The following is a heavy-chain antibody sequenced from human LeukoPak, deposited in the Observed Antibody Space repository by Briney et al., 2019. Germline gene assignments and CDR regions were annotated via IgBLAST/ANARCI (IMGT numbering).Heavy chain of an antibody. V-gene: IGHV3-23*01. Sequence: PGGSLRLSCAASGFTFSSYAMSWVRQAPGKGPEWVSAISGSGGSTYYADSVKGRFTISRDNSKNTLYLQMNSLRAEDTAVYYCAKARKGDTRAFDYWGQGTLVTVSS. D-gene: IGHD3-16*01. CDR2: ISGSGGST. J-gene: IGHJ4*02. CDR3: AKARKGDTRAFDY. CDR1: GFTFSSYA.